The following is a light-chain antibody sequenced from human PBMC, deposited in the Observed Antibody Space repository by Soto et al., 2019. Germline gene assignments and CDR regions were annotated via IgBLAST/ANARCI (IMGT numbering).Light chain of an antibody. CDR1: HNVTGRF. CDR2: GAS. Sequence: IVLTQSPGTLSLSPGESATLSCRAGHNVTGRFLAWYHHKPGHSPRLLLYGASSRATGIPERFSGGGSGTDFTLTISRLEPDDFAIYYCQQYADSSPTFGGGTKVEIK. V-gene: IGKV3-20*01. CDR3: QQYADSSPT. J-gene: IGKJ4*01.